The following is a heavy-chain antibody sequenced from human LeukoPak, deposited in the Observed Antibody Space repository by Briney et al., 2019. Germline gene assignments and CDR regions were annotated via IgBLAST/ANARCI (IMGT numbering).Heavy chain of an antibody. V-gene: IGHV3-21*01. CDR3: ARSRGESDHDAFNI. J-gene: IGHJ3*02. Sequence: GGSVRLSCTASGFTLGIYNMKWVRPAPGKGLEWVSSIVSRGFYRYYADSMKGRFSISRDHAENSLYLLMNSLTVEDTAVYFCARSRGESDHDAFNIWGQGTMVTVSS. D-gene: IGHD3-10*01. CDR2: IVSRGFYR. CDR1: GFTLGIYN.